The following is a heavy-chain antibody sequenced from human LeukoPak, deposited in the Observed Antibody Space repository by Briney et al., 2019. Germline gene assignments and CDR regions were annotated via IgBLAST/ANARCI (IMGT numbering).Heavy chain of an antibody. J-gene: IGHJ4*02. CDR2: ISWNSGTI. V-gene: IGHV3-9*01. D-gene: IGHD3-10*01. CDR1: GFSFDDYA. Sequence: GGSLRLSCITSGFSFDDYAMHWVRQAPGKGLEWVSGISWNSGTIAYADSVKGRFTISRDNAKKFLYLQMNSLRAEDTALYYCAKDNRNYYGSGSYSSYFDFWGQGTLVTVSS. CDR3: AKDNRNYYGSGSYSSYFDF.